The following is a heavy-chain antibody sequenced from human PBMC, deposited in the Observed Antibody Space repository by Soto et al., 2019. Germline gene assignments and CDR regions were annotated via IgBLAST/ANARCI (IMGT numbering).Heavy chain of an antibody. CDR1: VFAFSSFG. Sequence: GALRLYCAASVFAFSSFGMHWVRQAPGKGLEWVAVISYDGSEESYAGSVKGRATVSRDNSKNTVYLQMNRLRGDDSAIYYCAKGRFDVVTISPFDHWGQGTLVTVSS. V-gene: IGHV3-30*18. D-gene: IGHD3-3*02. J-gene: IGHJ4*01. CDR2: ISYDGSEE. CDR3: AKGRFDVVTISPFDH.